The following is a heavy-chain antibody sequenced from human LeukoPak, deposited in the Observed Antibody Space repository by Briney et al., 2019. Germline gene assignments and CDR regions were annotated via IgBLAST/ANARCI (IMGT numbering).Heavy chain of an antibody. J-gene: IGHJ4*02. CDR2: INTKGET. CDR3: ATSNDAKIAPFDH. D-gene: IGHD2-21*01. Sequence: SETLSLTCTVSGVSMSAYQWSWVRQSPEKGLEWIGCINTKGETSFNPSLKSRVTTSVDTSKSQFSLRLTSVTAADTAVYYCATSNDAKIAPFDHWGQGAPVTVSS. V-gene: IGHV4-4*09. CDR1: GVSMSAYQ.